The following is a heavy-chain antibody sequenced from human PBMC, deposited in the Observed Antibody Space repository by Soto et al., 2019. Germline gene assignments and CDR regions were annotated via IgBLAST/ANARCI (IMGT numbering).Heavy chain of an antibody. D-gene: IGHD6-19*01. CDR2: IYTSGGT. V-gene: IGHV4-4*07. CDR1: GGSISGYY. CDR3: ARGAVAGVDYGMDV. Sequence: SETLSLTCSVSGGSISGYYWSWIRQPAGKGLEWVGRIYTSGGTNYNPSLESRVTMSADTSRKQFFLTLTSVTAADTAVYYCARGAVAGVDYGMDVWGRGTTVTVSS. J-gene: IGHJ6*02.